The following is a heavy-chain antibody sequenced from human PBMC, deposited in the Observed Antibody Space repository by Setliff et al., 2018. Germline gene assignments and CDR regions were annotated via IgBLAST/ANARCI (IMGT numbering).Heavy chain of an antibody. CDR3: ARGGTYRYFDY. Sequence: PSETLSLTCAVYGDSLSGYYWSWIRQSPKKGLEWIGEIMPGRDTLYSPSLESRLTITIDTSKSQFSLKLNSMTTADTAVYYCARGGTYRYFDYWGQGALVTVSS. J-gene: IGHJ4*02. CDR2: IMPGRDT. V-gene: IGHV4-34*01. CDR1: GDSLSGYY.